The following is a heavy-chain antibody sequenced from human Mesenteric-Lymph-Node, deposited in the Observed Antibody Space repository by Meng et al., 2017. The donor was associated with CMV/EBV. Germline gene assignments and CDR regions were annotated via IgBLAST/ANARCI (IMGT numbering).Heavy chain of an antibody. CDR2: ISSSGSTI. CDR1: GFTFSSYE. V-gene: IGHV3-48*03. D-gene: IGHD3-10*01. CDR3: ARWITNQIEIDY. J-gene: IGHJ4*02. Sequence: GGSLRLSCAASGFTFSSYEMNWVRQAPGKGLEWVSYISSSGSTIYYADSVKGRFTISRDNAKNSLYLQMNSLRAEDTAVYYCARWITNQIEIDYWGQGTLVTVSS.